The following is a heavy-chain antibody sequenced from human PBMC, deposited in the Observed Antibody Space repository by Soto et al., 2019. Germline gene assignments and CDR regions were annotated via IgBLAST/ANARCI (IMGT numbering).Heavy chain of an antibody. Sequence: GGSLRLSCAASGFTFSKYAMNWVRQAPGKGLEWVSTINSSGGSTSYADSVKGRFTIPRDNSENTLYLQMNSLKTEDTAVYYCTTDGGVPGAFDIWGQGTMVTVSS. J-gene: IGHJ3*02. CDR1: GFTFSKYA. V-gene: IGHV3-23*01. CDR3: TTDGGVPGAFDI. CDR2: INSSGGST. D-gene: IGHD3-16*01.